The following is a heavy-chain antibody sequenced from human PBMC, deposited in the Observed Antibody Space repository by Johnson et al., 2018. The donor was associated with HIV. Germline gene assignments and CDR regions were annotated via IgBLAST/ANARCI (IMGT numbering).Heavy chain of an antibody. Sequence: VQLVESGGGVVQPGRSLRLSCAACGFTLSSYWMSWVRQAPGKGLEWVTNIKQDGSEKHYLDSVKGRFTIVRDNAKNSLFLQMHSLRVEDTAVYYCARDESFRRYALTALDVWGQGTMVIVSS. CDR2: IKQDGSEK. CDR3: ARDESFRRYALTALDV. D-gene: IGHD5-18*01. V-gene: IGHV3-7*03. J-gene: IGHJ3*01. CDR1: GFTLSSYW.